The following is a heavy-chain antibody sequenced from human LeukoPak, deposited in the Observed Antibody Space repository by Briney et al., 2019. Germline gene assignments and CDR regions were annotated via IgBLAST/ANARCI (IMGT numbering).Heavy chain of an antibody. D-gene: IGHD3-22*01. V-gene: IGHV4-59*01. CDR3: ARTILEYYYDSNGRYYFDY. Sequence: SETLSLTCTVSGDSLSSFYWSWIRQPPGKGLEWIGYIYYSGSTNYNPSLESRVTISVDTSKNQFSVKLSSVTAVDTAVYYCARTILEYYYDSNGRYYFDYWGQGTLVTVSS. CDR2: IYYSGST. J-gene: IGHJ4*02. CDR1: GDSLSSFY.